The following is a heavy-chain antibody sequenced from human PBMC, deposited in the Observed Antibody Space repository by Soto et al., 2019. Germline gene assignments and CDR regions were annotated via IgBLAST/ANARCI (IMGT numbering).Heavy chain of an antibody. Sequence: GGSLRLSCAASGFTFSDYWMHWVRQAPGKGLVWVSRINGDGSSTTYADSVKGRFTISRDNAKNTMYLQMNSLRVEDTAVYYCARSTRVTTFLAFWGQGALVTVSS. J-gene: IGHJ4*02. CDR1: GFTFSDYW. CDR3: ARSTRVTTFLAF. D-gene: IGHD4-17*01. CDR2: INGDGSST. V-gene: IGHV3-74*01.